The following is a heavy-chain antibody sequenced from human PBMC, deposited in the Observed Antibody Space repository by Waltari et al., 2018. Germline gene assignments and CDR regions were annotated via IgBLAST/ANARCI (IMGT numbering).Heavy chain of an antibody. V-gene: IGHV4-4*02. CDR1: GYSMGSTDC. CDR2: VRGDGRT. Sequence: QLQLQESGPGLVRPSGTLSLICAVSGYSMGSTDCWSWVRQPPGKGLEWIGQVRGDGRTNYNPSFASRVIISLDTSTHHFALEVTSATAADTALYYCARDRGRGLYLDTWGQGILVTVAP. D-gene: IGHD2-15*01. CDR3: ARDRGRGLYLDT. J-gene: IGHJ4*02.